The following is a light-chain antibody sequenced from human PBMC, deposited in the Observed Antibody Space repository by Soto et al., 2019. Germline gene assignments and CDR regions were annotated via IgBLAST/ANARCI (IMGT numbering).Light chain of an antibody. Sequence: QSVLTQPPSASGSRGQSVTISCTGSSSDVGGYNYVSWYQQQPGKAPKLIIYEVNKRPSGVPDRFAGSKSGNTASLTVSGLQAEDEADYHCCSFAGSGTFPYVFGTGTKAPS. CDR2: EVN. CDR3: CSFAGSGTFPYV. CDR1: SSDVGGYNY. V-gene: IGLV2-8*01. J-gene: IGLJ1*01.